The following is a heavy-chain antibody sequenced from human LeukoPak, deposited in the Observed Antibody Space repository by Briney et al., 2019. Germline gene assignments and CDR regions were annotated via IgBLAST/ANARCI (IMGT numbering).Heavy chain of an antibody. J-gene: IGHJ5*02. D-gene: IGHD2-2*01. V-gene: IGHV3-23*01. CDR1: GFTFSSYA. CDR2: ITGTGGST. CDR3: ATRGYCSGTSCYAPQP. Sequence: PGGSLSLSCAASGFTFSSYAMSWVRKAPGKGLEWVSAITGTGGSTYYADSVKGRFTISRDNSKNTLYLQMNSLRAEDTAVYYCATRGYCSGTSCYAPQPWGQGTLVTVSS.